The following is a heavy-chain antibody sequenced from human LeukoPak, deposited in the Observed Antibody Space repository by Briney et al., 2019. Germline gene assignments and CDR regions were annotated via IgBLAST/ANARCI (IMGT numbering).Heavy chain of an antibody. CDR2: IGPAGDT. J-gene: IGHJ4*02. V-gene: IGHV3-13*01. Sequence: GGSLRLSCSASGFTFSSYDMHWVRQVRGKGLEWVSAIGPAGDTHYADSVKGRFIISRENAKNSFFLQMNSLGAGDTAVYYCAKRDGHWDFDYWGQGTLVTVSS. CDR3: AKRDGHWDFDY. D-gene: IGHD5-24*01. CDR1: GFTFSSYD.